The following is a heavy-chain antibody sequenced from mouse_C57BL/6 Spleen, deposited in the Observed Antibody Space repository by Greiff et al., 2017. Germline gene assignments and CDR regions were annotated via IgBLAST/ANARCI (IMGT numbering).Heavy chain of an antibody. V-gene: IGHV1-50*01. J-gene: IGHJ2*01. CDR1: GYTFTSYW. D-gene: IGHD4-1*01. CDR3: ARIASGTLYFDY. CDR2: IDPSDSYT. Sequence: QVQLKQPGAELVKPGASVKLSCKASGYTFTSYWMQWVKQRPGQGLGWIGEIDPSDSYTNYNQKFKGKATLTVDTSSSTAYMQLSSLTSEDSAVYYCARIASGTLYFDYWGQGTTLTVSS.